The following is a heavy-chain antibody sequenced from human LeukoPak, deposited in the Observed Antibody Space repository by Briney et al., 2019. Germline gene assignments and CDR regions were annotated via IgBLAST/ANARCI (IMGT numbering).Heavy chain of an antibody. CDR1: GFTFSSYA. V-gene: IGHV3-23*01. CDR3: ARGDGYSSSWYTCYYMDV. CDR2: ISGSGGST. Sequence: PGGSLRLSCAASGFTFSSYAMSWVRQAPGKGPEWVSAISGSGGSTYYADSVKGRFTISRDNAKNSLYLQMNSLRAEDTAVYYCARGDGYSSSWYTCYYMDVWGKGTTVTVSS. D-gene: IGHD6-13*01. J-gene: IGHJ6*03.